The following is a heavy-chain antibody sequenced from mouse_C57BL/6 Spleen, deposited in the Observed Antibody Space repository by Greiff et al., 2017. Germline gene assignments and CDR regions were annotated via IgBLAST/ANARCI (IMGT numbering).Heavy chain of an antibody. J-gene: IGHJ1*03. V-gene: IGHV1-42*01. CDR1: GYSFTGYY. Sequence: EVQLQQSGPELVKPGASVKISCKASGYSFTGYYMNWVKQSPEKSLEWIGEINPSTGGTTYNQKFKAKATLTVYKSSSTAYMQLKSLTSEDSAVYYCAREGSHGSSHYWYFDVWGTGTTVTVSS. CDR3: AREGSHGSSHYWYFDV. CDR2: INPSTGGT. D-gene: IGHD1-1*01.